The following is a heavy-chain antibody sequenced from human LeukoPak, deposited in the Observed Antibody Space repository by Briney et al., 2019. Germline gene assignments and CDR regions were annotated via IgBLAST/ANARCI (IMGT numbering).Heavy chain of an antibody. J-gene: IGHJ6*02. V-gene: IGHV5-51*01. D-gene: IGHD5-18*01. Sequence: GESLKISCKGSGYSFTSYWIGWVRQMPGKGLEWMGIIYPGDSDTRYSQSFQGQVTISADKSISTAYLQWSSLKASDTAMYYCARQRYSYGLGYYYYGMDVWGQGTTVTVSS. CDR2: IYPGDSDT. CDR1: GYSFTSYW. CDR3: ARQRYSYGLGYYYYGMDV.